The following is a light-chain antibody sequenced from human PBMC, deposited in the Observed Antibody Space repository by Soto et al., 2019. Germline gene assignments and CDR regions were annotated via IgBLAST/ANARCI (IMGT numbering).Light chain of an antibody. J-gene: IGKJ4*01. CDR3: LQQSSYPPLT. CDR1: QCIRND. V-gene: IGKV1-17*01. CDR2: ASS. Sequence: DIQMTQSPSSLSASVGDRVTITCRASQCIRNDLGWFQQNPGKAPNRLIYASSSLQSGVPSRFSGSVSGTKFTLTVSSLQPEDFATFYCLQQSSYPPLTFGGRTSVEIK.